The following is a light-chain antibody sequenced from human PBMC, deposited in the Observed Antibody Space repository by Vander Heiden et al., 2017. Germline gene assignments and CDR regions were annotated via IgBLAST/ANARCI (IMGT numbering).Light chain of an antibody. J-gene: IGKJ1*01. CDR1: QSISSF. Sequence: DIPLTQPPPSPPASLVDRVTLTRRVSQSISSFLHWYRQKPGKVPKLLIYNASNLQSGVPSRFSGSGSGTDFTLTISSLQPEDVATYYGQQTYTAPWTFGQGTKVEIK. CDR2: NAS. CDR3: QQTYTAPWT. V-gene: IGKV1-27*01.